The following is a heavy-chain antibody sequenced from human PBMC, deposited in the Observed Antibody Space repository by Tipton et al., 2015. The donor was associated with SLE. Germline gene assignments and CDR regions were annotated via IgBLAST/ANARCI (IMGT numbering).Heavy chain of an antibody. Sequence: SLRLSCAASGFTFDDYGMSWVRQAPGKGLEWVSGINWNGGGTSYADSVKGRFTISRDNAKNSLYLQMDSLRAEDTALYYCAKDPSVGDGLQICYCFGIDVLGQGTTVTVSS. D-gene: IGHD4-11*01. CDR2: INWNGGGT. V-gene: IGHV3-20*04. CDR3: AKDPSVGDGLQICYCFGIDV. CDR1: GFTFDDYG. J-gene: IGHJ6*02.